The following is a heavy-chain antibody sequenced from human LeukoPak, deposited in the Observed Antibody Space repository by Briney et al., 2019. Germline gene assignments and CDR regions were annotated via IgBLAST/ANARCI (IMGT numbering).Heavy chain of an antibody. D-gene: IGHD3-22*01. CDR2: IYTSGST. CDR1: GGSISSGSYY. Sequence: SETLSLTCTVSGGSISSGSYYWSWIRQPAGKGLEWIGRIYTSGSTNYNPSLKSRVTISVDTSKNQFSLKLSSVTAADTAVYYCARTYYYDPSWFDPWGQGTLVTVSS. J-gene: IGHJ5*02. V-gene: IGHV4-61*02. CDR3: ARTYYYDPSWFDP.